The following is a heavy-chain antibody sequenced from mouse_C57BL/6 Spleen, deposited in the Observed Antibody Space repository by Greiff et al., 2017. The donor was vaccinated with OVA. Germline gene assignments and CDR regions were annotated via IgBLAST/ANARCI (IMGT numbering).Heavy chain of an antibody. CDR1: GYSFTGYY. D-gene: IGHD2-3*01. CDR2: INPSTGGT. Sequence: EVKLQESGPELVKPGASVKISCKASGYSFTGYYMNWVKQSPEKSLEWIGEINPSTGGTTYNQKFKAKATLTVDKSSSTAYMQLKSLTSEDSAVYYCARDDGYGRWFAYWGQGTLVTVSA. V-gene: IGHV1-42*01. J-gene: IGHJ3*01. CDR3: ARDDGYGRWFAY.